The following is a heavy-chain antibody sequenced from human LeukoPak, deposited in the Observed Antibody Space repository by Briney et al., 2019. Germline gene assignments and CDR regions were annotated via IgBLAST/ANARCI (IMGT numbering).Heavy chain of an antibody. V-gene: IGHV1-18*01. CDR3: ARTSQAAGNGPNWFGP. CDR2: ISAYNGNT. Sequence: ASVKVSCKASGYTFTSYGISWVRQAPGQGLEWMGWISAYNGNTNYAQKLQGRVTMTTDTSTSTAYMELRSLRSDDTAVYYCARTSQAAGNGPNWFGPWGQGTLVSVSS. J-gene: IGHJ5*02. D-gene: IGHD6-13*01. CDR1: GYTFTSYG.